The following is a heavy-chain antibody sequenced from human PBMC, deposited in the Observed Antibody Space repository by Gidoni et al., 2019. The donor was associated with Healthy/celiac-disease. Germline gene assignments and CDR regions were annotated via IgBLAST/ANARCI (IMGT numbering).Heavy chain of an antibody. CDR3: TTVPGPQQLVLSSYYYYYMDV. CDR2: IKSKTDGGTT. V-gene: IGHV3-15*01. Sequence: EVQLVESGGGLVKPGGSLRLSCAASGFTFSNAWMRWVRPAPGKGLEWVGRIKSKTDGGTTDYAAPVKGRFTISRDDSKNTLYLQMNSLKTEDTAVYYCTTVPGPQQLVLSSYYYYYMDVWGKGTTVTVSS. J-gene: IGHJ6*03. CDR1: GFTFSNAW. D-gene: IGHD6-13*01.